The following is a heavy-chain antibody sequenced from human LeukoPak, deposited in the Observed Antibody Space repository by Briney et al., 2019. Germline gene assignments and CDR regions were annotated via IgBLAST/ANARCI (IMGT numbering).Heavy chain of an antibody. Sequence: SETLSLTCTVSGGSISGSTYYWGWVRQPPGKGLEWIGSIYYSGSTYYNPSLKSRVTISVDTSKNQFSLKLSSVTAADTAVYYCARNAGNSDVDYWGQGTLVTVSS. V-gene: IGHV4-39*07. CDR3: ARNAGNSDVDY. CDR2: IYYSGST. D-gene: IGHD4-23*01. J-gene: IGHJ4*02. CDR1: GGSISGSTYY.